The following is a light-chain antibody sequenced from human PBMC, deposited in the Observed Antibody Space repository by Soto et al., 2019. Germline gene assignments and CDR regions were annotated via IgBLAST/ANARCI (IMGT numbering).Light chain of an antibody. CDR2: SAH. J-gene: IGKJ4*01. CDR3: QQYNQWLLT. CDR1: QSLSNN. V-gene: IGKV3-15*01. Sequence: EIVMTQSPATLSVSPGERATLSCRASQSLSNNLAWYQQKPGQAPRLLIYSAHTRATGVPARFSGSGSGTEFTLTITSLQSEDLAVFYCQQYNQWLLTFGGGTNVETK.